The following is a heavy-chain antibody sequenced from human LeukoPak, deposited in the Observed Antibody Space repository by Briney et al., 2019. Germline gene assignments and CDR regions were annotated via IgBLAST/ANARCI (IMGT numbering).Heavy chain of an antibody. CDR2: ISYDGNNK. J-gene: IGHJ4*02. CDR1: GFTFSYYG. Sequence: GRSLRLSCAASGFTFSYYGLHWVRQAPGKGLEWVALISYDGNNKDYADSVKGRFTISRDNSKNTLYLQMNSLRAEDTAVYFCASAAGPFDHWGQGTLVTVSS. V-gene: IGHV3-30*03. CDR3: ASAAGPFDH. D-gene: IGHD6-13*01.